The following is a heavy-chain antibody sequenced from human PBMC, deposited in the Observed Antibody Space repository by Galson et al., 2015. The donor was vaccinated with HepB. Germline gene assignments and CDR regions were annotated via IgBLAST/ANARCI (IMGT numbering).Heavy chain of an antibody. CDR2: ITPSGDNT. V-gene: IGHV3-23*01. J-gene: IGHJ4*02. D-gene: IGHD6-19*01. CDR1: GFTFRNYA. Sequence: SLRLSCAASGFTFRNYAMRWVRQAPGKGLEWVSAITPSGDNTYSADSVKGRFTISRDNSKNTLFLQKTGLTADDTAIYYCARVHPKYTSGWYRQALYYFDSWGQGTLVAVSS. CDR3: ARVHPKYTSGWYRQALYYFDS.